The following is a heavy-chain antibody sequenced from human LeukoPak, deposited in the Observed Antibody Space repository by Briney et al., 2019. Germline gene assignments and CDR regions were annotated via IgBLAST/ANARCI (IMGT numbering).Heavy chain of an antibody. D-gene: IGHD2-15*01. CDR1: GGSISSYY. Sequence: SETLSLTCTVSGGSISSYYWSRIRQPPGKGLEWIGYIYYSGSTNYNPSLKSRVTISVDTSKNQFSLKLSSVTAADTAVYYCARHVRICSGGSCYVYFDYWGQGTLVTVSS. V-gene: IGHV4-59*08. CDR2: IYYSGST. J-gene: IGHJ4*02. CDR3: ARHVRICSGGSCYVYFDY.